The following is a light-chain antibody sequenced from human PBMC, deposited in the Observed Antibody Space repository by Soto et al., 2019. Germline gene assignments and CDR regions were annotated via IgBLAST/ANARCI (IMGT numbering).Light chain of an antibody. CDR1: SGHSSDI. CDR2: LEGSGSY. J-gene: IGLJ2*01. V-gene: IGLV4-60*02. CDR3: ETWDFNTRV. Sequence: QSVLTQSSSASASLGSSVKLTCTLSSGHSSDIIAWHQQQPGKAPRYLMKLEGSGSYHKGSGVPDRFSGSSTGADRYLTISNLQFEDEADYYCETWDFNTRVFGGGTKLTVL.